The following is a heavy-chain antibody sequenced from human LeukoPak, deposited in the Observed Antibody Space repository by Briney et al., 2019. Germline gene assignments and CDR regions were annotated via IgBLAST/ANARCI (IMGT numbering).Heavy chain of an antibody. V-gene: IGHV3-23*01. CDR1: GFTFSKYV. CDR3: AKFSPSNLDY. Sequence: PGGALRLSCAASGFTFSKYVMSWVRQAPGKGLEWGSVINASGGSTYYADSVKGRFTISRDNPTSTLYLQMNSLRVEDTAVYYCAKFSPSNLDYWGQGTLVTVS. J-gene: IGHJ4*02. D-gene: IGHD2-2*01. CDR2: INASGGST.